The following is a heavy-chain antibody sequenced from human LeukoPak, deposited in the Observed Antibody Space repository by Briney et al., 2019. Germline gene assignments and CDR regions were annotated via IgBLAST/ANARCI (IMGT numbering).Heavy chain of an antibody. CDR3: ARDKLIAARPYAFDI. CDR1: GGSISSYY. V-gene: IGHV4-59*01. Sequence: SETLSLTCTVSGGSISSYYWSWIRQPPGKGLEWIGYIYYSGSTNYNPSLKSRVTISVDTSKNRFSLKLSSVTAADTAVYYCARDKLIAARPYAFDIWGQGTMVTVSS. CDR2: IYYSGST. J-gene: IGHJ3*02. D-gene: IGHD6-6*01.